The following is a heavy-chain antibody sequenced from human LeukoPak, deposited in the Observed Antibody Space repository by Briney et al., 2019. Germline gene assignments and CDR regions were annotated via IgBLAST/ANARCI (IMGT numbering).Heavy chain of an antibody. CDR3: ATALGSPRVSYFDY. D-gene: IGHD1-26*01. CDR1: GYTFTSYG. V-gene: IGHV1-18*01. Sequence: GASVKVSCKASGYTFTSYGISWVRQAPGQGLEWMGWISAYNGNTNYAQKLQGRVTMTTDTSTSTAYMELRSLRSEDTAVYYCATALGSPRVSYFDYWGQGTLVTVSS. CDR2: ISAYNGNT. J-gene: IGHJ4*02.